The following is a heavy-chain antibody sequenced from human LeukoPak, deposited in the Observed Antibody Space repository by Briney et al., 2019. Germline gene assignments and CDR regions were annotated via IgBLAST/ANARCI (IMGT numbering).Heavy chain of an antibody. CDR3: ARDPDSGYYYAEHDY. CDR1: GFTFSDYY. Sequence: PGGSLRLSCAASGFTFSDYYMSWIRQAPGKGLEWVSYISSSGSTIYDADSVKGRFTISRDNAKNSLYLQMNSLRAEGTAVYYCARDPDSGYYYAEHDYWGQGTLVTVSS. D-gene: IGHD3-22*01. CDR2: ISSSGSTI. V-gene: IGHV3-11*01. J-gene: IGHJ4*02.